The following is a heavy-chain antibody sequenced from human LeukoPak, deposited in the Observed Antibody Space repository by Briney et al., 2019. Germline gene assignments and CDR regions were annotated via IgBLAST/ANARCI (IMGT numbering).Heavy chain of an antibody. CDR1: GFTFSSYE. Sequence: PGGSLRLSCAASGFTFSSYEMNWVRQAPGKGLEWVSSISSSSSYIYYADSVKGRFTISRDNAKNSLYLQMNSLRAEDTAVYYCARSSIAAAGTGDYWGQGTLVTVSS. CDR2: ISSSSSYI. CDR3: ARSSIAAAGTGDY. D-gene: IGHD6-13*01. V-gene: IGHV3-21*01. J-gene: IGHJ4*02.